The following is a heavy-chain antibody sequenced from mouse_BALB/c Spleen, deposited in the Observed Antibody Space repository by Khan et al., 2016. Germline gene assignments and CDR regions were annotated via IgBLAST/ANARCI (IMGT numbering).Heavy chain of an antibody. J-gene: IGHJ3*01. CDR2: ILPGSGTT. Sequence: QVQLQQPGAELMKPGASVKISCKATGYTFSNYWIEWLKERPGHGLEWIGEILPGSGTTNYNEKFKGTATFTAETSSNTACMQLSSLTSVDSAVFYCASGSYWGQGTLVTVSA. CDR3: ASGSY. CDR1: GYTFSNYW. V-gene: IGHV1-9*01.